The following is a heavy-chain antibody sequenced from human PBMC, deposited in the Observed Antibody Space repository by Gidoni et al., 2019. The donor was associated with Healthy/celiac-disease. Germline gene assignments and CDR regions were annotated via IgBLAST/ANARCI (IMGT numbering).Heavy chain of an antibody. J-gene: IGHJ5*02. D-gene: IGHD2-2*01. CDR1: GGSISSYY. CDR2: IYYSGST. V-gene: IGHV4-59*01. CDR3: ARDGGVVVPAASGLDLGPWFDP. Sequence: QVQLQESGPGLVTPSETLSLTCTVSGGSISSYYWRWIRQPPGKGLEWIGYIYYSGSTTYNPSLKSRVTISVDTSKNQFSLKLSSVTAADTAVYYCARDGGVVVPAASGLDLGPWFDPWGQGTLVTVSS.